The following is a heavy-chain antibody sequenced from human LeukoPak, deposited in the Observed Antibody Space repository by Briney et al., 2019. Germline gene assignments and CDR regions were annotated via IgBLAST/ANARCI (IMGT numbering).Heavy chain of an antibody. D-gene: IGHD3-22*01. CDR2: ITSRGEST. Sequence: GGSLRLSCAASGFTFSIYAMSWVRQAPGKGLQWVSSITSRGESTWYSDSVKGRFTITRDNSENTLYLQMHSLRAEDTAVYYCARDRPNYYGSNGHYYRRDGDYWGRGTLVSVSS. CDR1: GFTFSIYA. J-gene: IGHJ4*02. V-gene: IGHV3-23*01. CDR3: ARDRPNYYGSNGHYYRRDGDY.